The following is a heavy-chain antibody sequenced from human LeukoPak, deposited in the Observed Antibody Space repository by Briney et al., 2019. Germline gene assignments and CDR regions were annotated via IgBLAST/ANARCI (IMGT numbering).Heavy chain of an antibody. CDR1: GLAFGDDG. D-gene: IGHD1-14*01. CDR3: TRHRGYNPPYHMAV. V-gene: IGHV3-49*04. J-gene: IGHJ6*03. CDR2: MGGKAYGGTT. Sequence: TGGSLRLSCTPSGLAFGDDGLSWVRQAAGQGVEWGGGMGGKAYGGTTEYATSVKGRFTISRDDSKSTAYLQMNSLKIEDTAVYYCTRHRGYNPPYHMAVSAKGTTVTVSS.